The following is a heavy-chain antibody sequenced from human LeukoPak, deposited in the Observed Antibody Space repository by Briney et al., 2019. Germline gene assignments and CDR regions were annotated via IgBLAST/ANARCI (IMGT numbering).Heavy chain of an antibody. CDR1: GFTLSTND. Sequence: PGESLRLSCAASGFTLSTNDMNWVRQAPGKGLEWVSLMYPGGSVYYTDSVKGRFTVSRDMSKNMMFLQMNTLRPDDTALYYRVRQGPGDNCRWGQGTLVTVSS. CDR3: VRQGPGDNCR. CDR2: MYPGGSV. D-gene: IGHD4-23*01. J-gene: IGHJ4*01. V-gene: IGHV3-66*02.